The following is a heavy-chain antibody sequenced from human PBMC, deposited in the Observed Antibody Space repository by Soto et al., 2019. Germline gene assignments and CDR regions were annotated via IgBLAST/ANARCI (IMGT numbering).Heavy chain of an antibody. CDR3: ARIGTLFGIVTNNWFDP. CDR2: MSYSGT. D-gene: IGHD3-3*01. Sequence: QVHLQESGPGLLKPSQTLSLTCTVSGASISTDGYYWSWIRQPPGKGLEWIGYMSYSGTYYNPFLKSRVTTSLDSSKNQISLYLTSVTAADTAVYYCARIGTLFGIVTNNWFDPWGQGTLVTVSS. J-gene: IGHJ5*02. V-gene: IGHV4-30-4*01. CDR1: GASISTDGYY.